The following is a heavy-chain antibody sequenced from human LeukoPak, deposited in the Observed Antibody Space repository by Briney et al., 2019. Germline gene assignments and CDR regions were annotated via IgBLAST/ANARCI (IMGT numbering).Heavy chain of an antibody. CDR1: GFTVSSNY. V-gene: IGHV3-66*02. CDR3: ARDYYDSSGAGSL. J-gene: IGHJ4*02. CDR2: IYSGGST. D-gene: IGHD3-22*01. Sequence: PGGSLRLSCAAPGFTVSSNYMSWVRQAPGKGLEWVSVIYSGGSTYYADSVKGRFTISRDNSKNTLYLQMNSLRAEDTAVYYCARDYYDSSGAGSLWGQGTLVTVSS.